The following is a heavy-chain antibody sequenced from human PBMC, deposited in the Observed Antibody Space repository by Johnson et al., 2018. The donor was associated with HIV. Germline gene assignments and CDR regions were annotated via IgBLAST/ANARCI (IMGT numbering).Heavy chain of an antibody. CDR3: ASQIYDYDSGGYSGVFDI. J-gene: IGHJ3*02. D-gene: IGHD3-22*01. CDR1: GFTFSSYG. Sequence: QVQLVESGGGVVQPGRSLRLSCVASGFTFSSYGMNWVRQAPGKGLEWVAVISYDGSDKYYADSLKGRLTISRDNSKNTLYLQMNSLRAEDTAVYYCASQIYDYDSGGYSGVFDIWGQGTMVTVSS. CDR2: ISYDGSDK. V-gene: IGHV3-30*03.